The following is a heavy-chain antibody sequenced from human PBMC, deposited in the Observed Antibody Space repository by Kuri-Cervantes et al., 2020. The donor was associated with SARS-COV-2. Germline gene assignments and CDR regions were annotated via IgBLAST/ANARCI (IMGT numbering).Heavy chain of an antibody. CDR2: IIPIFGTA. Sequence: SVKVSCKASGGTFSSYAISWVRQAPGQGLEWMGGIIPIFGTANYAQKFQGRVTMTRDTSISTAYMELSRLRSDDTAVYYCARGDFTAGFYWGQGTQVTVSS. D-gene: IGHD2-15*01. CDR1: GGTFSSYA. V-gene: IGHV1-69*05. CDR3: ARGDFTAGFY. J-gene: IGHJ4*02.